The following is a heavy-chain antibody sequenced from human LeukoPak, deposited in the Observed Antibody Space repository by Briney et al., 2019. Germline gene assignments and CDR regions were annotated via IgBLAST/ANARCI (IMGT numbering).Heavy chain of an antibody. CDR1: GFTFSNYW. Sequence: GGSLRLSCAASGFTFSNYWMHWVRQAPGKGLVWVSRINAVGSSTTYADSVKGRFTISRDNAKNTLYLQMNSLRAEDTAVYYCARIYDFRSGTAVTYWGQGTLVTVSS. CDR3: ARIYDFRSGTAVTY. D-gene: IGHD3-3*01. V-gene: IGHV3-74*01. CDR2: INAVGSST. J-gene: IGHJ4*02.